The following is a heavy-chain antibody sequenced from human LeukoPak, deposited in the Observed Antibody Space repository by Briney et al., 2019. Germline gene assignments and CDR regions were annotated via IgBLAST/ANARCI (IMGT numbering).Heavy chain of an antibody. Sequence: ASVKVSCKAFGYTFTGYYIHWVRQAPGQGLKWMGWINPKSGGTNYAQKFQGRVTMTRDTSISTAYMELSSLTSEDTAVYYCAREAITIFGLVRTQTTKGPHRFDPWGQGTLVTVSS. V-gene: IGHV1-2*02. CDR3: AREAITIFGLVRTQTTKGPHRFDP. CDR1: GYTFTGYY. D-gene: IGHD3-3*01. CDR2: INPKSGGT. J-gene: IGHJ5*02.